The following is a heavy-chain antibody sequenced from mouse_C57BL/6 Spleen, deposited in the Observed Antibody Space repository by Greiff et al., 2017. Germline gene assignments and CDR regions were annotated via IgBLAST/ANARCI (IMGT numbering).Heavy chain of an antibody. V-gene: IGHV1-26*01. D-gene: IGHD2-2*01. J-gene: IGHJ1*03. CDR1: GYTFTDYY. Sequence: VQLQQSGPELVKPGASVKISCKASGYTFTDYYMNWVKQSHGKSLEWIGDINPNNGGTSYNQKFKGKATLTVDKSSSTAYMELRSLTSEDSAVYYCARSFYYGYLYWYFDVWGTGTTVTVSS. CDR3: ARSFYYGYLYWYFDV. CDR2: INPNNGGT.